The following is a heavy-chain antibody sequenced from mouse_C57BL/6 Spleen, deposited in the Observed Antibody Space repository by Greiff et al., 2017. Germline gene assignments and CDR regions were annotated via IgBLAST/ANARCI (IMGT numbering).Heavy chain of an antibody. Sequence: EVQLQHSGPELVKPGASVKIPCKASGYTFTDYNMDWVKQSHGKSLEWIGDINPNNGGTSYNQKFKGKATLTVDKSSSTAYMELRSLTSEDTAVYYCARRGYYGSSYWYFDVWGTGTTVTVSS. CDR2: INPNNGGT. D-gene: IGHD1-1*01. CDR1: GYTFTDYN. J-gene: IGHJ1*03. CDR3: ARRGYYGSSYWYFDV. V-gene: IGHV1-18*01.